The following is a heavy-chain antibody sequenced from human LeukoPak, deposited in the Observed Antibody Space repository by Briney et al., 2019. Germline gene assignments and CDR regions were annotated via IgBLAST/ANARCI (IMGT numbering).Heavy chain of an antibody. CDR2: ISSSSSTI. Sequence: SYISSSSSTIFYADSVKGRFTISRDNAKNSLYLQMNSLRAEDTAVYYCARATDFWSGYPDXWGXXTL. CDR3: ARATDFWSGYPDX. J-gene: IGHJ4*01. D-gene: IGHD3-3*01. V-gene: IGHV3-48*04.